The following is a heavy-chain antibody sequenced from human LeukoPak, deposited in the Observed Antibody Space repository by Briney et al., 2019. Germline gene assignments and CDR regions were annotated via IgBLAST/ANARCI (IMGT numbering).Heavy chain of an antibody. D-gene: IGHD3-9*01. CDR2: ITGSGGTS. Sequence: GGSLRLSCAASGFIFRNYAMSWVRQAPGKGLEWVSAITGSGGTSWYADSVKGHFTISRDNSKRTLYLQMNSLGADDTAVYYCAKWGVYDGLTGYYDSDCWGEGTLVTVSA. CDR3: AKWGVYDGLTGYYDSDC. V-gene: IGHV3-23*01. CDR1: GFIFRNYA. J-gene: IGHJ4*02.